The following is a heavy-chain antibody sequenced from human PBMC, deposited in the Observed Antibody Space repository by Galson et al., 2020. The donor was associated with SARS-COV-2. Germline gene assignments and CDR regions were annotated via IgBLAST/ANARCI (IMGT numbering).Heavy chain of an antibody. V-gene: IGHV3-21*01. J-gene: IGHJ4*02. CDR2: ISSSSSYI. Sequence: GGSLRLSCAASGSTFSSYSMNWVRQAPGKGLEWVSFISSSSSYINYADSVKGRFTISRDNAKNSLYLQMNSLRAEDTAVYYCAREWELLFGIDYWGQGTLVTVSS. D-gene: IGHD1-26*01. CDR1: GSTFSSYS. CDR3: AREWELLFGIDY.